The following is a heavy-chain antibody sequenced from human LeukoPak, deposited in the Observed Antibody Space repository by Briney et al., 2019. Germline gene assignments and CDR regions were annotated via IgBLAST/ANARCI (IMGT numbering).Heavy chain of an antibody. D-gene: IGHD2-21*01. CDR3: AKDYRIGYSDHFDY. CDR2: IYESGQTT. Sequence: GGSLRLSCVGSGFTFSSHAMSWVRQAPEKGLEWVSGIYESGQTTHYADSVKGRFSISRDNSKNTLYLQMDSLRGEDTAIYYCAKDYRIGYSDHFDYWGQGALVTVSP. J-gene: IGHJ4*02. V-gene: IGHV3-23*01. CDR1: GFTFSSHA.